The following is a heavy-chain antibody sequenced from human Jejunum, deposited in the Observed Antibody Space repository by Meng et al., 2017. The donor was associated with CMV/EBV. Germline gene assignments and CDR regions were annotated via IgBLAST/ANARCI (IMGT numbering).Heavy chain of an antibody. CDR3: ARNTRDNSGSDY. V-gene: IGHV1-3*01. Sequence: FTAFGYTFSYSAMHWVRQAPGQRLEWMGWINAGDGYTKYSQKFQGRVTLTRDTSASTAYMELSSLNSEDTAVYYCARNTRDNSGSDYWGQGTLVTVSS. D-gene: IGHD3-22*01. CDR1: GYTFSYSA. J-gene: IGHJ4*02. CDR2: INAGDGYT.